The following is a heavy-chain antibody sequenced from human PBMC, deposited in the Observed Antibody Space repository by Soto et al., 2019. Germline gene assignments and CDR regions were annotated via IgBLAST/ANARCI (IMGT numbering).Heavy chain of an antibody. Sequence: QPGGSLRLSCAASGFTFSSYGMHWVRQAPGKGLEWVAVIWYDGSNKYYADSVKGRFTISRDNSKNTLYLQMNSLRAEDTAVYYCARDGDYYDSSGYYDFDYWGQGTLVTVSS. D-gene: IGHD3-22*01. CDR3: ARDGDYYDSSGYYDFDY. CDR2: IWYDGSNK. CDR1: GFTFSSYG. V-gene: IGHV3-33*01. J-gene: IGHJ4*02.